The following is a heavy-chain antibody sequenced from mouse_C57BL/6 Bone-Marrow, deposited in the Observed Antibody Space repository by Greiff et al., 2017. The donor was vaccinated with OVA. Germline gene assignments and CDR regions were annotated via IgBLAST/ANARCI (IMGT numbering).Heavy chain of an antibody. D-gene: IGHD1-1*01. J-gene: IGHJ3*01. Sequence: VQLQQPGAELVMPGASVKLSCKASGYTFTSYWMHWVKQRPGQGLEWIGEIDPSDSYTNYNQKFKGKSTLTVDKSSSTAYMQLSSLTSEDSAVYYCTLDYYGSSYVFAYWGQGTLVTVSA. V-gene: IGHV1-69*01. CDR3: TLDYYGSSYVFAY. CDR1: GYTFTSYW. CDR2: IDPSDSYT.